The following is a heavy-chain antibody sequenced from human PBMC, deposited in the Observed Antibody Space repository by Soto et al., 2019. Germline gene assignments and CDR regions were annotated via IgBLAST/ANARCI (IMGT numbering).Heavy chain of an antibody. CDR3: AKDGSWDGGGGES. Sequence: QVQLVQSGAEVKKPGSSVKVSCSASGVTFSRYAFTWVRQAPGQGLEWMGNIIPGFRTSTYAQRFQGRLTISADESTNTVYMELSSLRSEDTAVYFCAKDGSWDGGGGESWGQGTLVIVSS. J-gene: IGHJ4*02. D-gene: IGHD3-16*01. CDR2: IIPGFRTS. V-gene: IGHV1-69*18. CDR1: GVTFSRYA.